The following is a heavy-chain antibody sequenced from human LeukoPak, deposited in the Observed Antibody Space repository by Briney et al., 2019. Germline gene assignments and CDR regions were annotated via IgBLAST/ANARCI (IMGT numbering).Heavy chain of an antibody. D-gene: IGHD3-3*01. V-gene: IGHV4-31*03. CDR2: IYYSGST. Sequence: SQTLSLTCTVSGGSISSGGYYWSWIRQHPGKGLEWIGYIYYSGSTYYNPSLKSRVTISVDTSKNQFSLKLSSVTAADTAVYYCARSRANYYDFWSGYQPYDAFDIWGQGTMATVSS. J-gene: IGHJ3*02. CDR1: GGSISSGGYY. CDR3: ARSRANYYDFWSGYQPYDAFDI.